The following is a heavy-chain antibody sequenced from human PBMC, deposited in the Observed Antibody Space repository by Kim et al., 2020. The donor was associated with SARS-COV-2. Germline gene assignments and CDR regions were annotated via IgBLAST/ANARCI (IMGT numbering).Heavy chain of an antibody. J-gene: IGHJ6*02. CDR2: IWYDGSNK. V-gene: IGHV3-33*06. CDR1: GFTFSSYA. Sequence: GGSLRLSCAASGFTFSSYAMHWVRQAPGKGLEWVAVIWYDGSNKYYADSVKGRFTISRDNSKNTLYLQMNSLRAEDTAVYYCAKVLRYCSGGSCYRSYYYYGMDVWGQGTTVTVSS. CDR3: AKVLRYCSGGSCYRSYYYYGMDV. D-gene: IGHD2-15*01.